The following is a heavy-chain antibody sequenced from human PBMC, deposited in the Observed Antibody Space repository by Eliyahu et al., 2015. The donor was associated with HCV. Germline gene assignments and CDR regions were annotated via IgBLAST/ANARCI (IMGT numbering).Heavy chain of an antibody. CDR2: ISGSGENI. J-gene: IGHJ4*02. V-gene: IGHV3-23*01. Sequence: EVHLLESGGGLAQPGGSLRLSCAASGFXFSDYAMXWVRQAAGKGPEWVSVISGSGENIYYADSVKGRFTISRDNVRNTLFLQMNSLRAEDTAIYYCAKLRDSAFGVVFYVYFDFWGQGSPVAVSS. CDR3: AKLRDSAFGVVFYVYFDF. CDR1: GFXFSDYA. D-gene: IGHD3-3*01.